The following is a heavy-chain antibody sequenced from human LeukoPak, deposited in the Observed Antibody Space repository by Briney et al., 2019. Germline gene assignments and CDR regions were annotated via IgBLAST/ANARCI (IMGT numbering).Heavy chain of an antibody. Sequence: PGGSLRLSCAASGFTFSSYWMHWVRHAPGKGLVWVSRINTGGSSTSYADSVKGRFTISRDNAKNTLYLQMNSLRAEDTAVYYCARDQCTSTSCYGYNWFDPWGQGTLVTVSS. D-gene: IGHD2-2*01. CDR2: INTGGSST. CDR3: ARDQCTSTSCYGYNWFDP. J-gene: IGHJ5*02. CDR1: GFTFSSYW. V-gene: IGHV3-74*01.